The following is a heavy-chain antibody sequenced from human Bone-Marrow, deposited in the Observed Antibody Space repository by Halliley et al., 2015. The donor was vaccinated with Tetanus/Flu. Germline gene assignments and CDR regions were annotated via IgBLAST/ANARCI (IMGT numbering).Heavy chain of an antibody. CDR2: IYPDDSDT. D-gene: IGHD6-19*01. V-gene: IGHV5-51*01. Sequence: MQLVQSGAEVKKPGESLRISCKGSGYTFAKHWIAWVRQMPGRGLEWMGFIYPDDSDTTYSPSFEGQVTISADKSISTAFLQWSNLRASDTAKYYCARQGAVSYAFDIWGQGTLVTVSS. CDR3: ARQGAVSYAFDI. J-gene: IGHJ3*02. CDR1: GYTFAKHW.